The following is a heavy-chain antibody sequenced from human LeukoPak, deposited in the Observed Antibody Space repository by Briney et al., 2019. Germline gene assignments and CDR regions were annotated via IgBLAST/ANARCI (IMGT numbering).Heavy chain of an antibody. J-gene: IGHJ4*02. Sequence: ASVKVSCKASGYTFTSYDINWVRQATGQGLEWMGWMNPNSGNTGYAQKFQGRVTITRNTSISTAYMELSRLRSDDTAVYYCARGSYYDSSGYYYWGQGTLVTVSS. D-gene: IGHD3-22*01. CDR2: MNPNSGNT. CDR3: ARGSYYDSSGYYY. CDR1: GYTFTSYD. V-gene: IGHV1-8*03.